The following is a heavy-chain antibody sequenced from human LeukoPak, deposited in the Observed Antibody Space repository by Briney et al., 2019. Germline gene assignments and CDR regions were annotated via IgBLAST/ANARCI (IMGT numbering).Heavy chain of an antibody. V-gene: IGHV1-69*13. CDR1: GGTFSSYA. J-gene: IGHJ4*02. Sequence: ASVKVSCKASGGTFSSYAISWVREAPGQGLEWMGGIIPIFGTANYAQKFQGRVTITADESTSTAYMELSSLRSEDTAVYYCARDFVAAARLHYWGQGTLVTVSS. D-gene: IGHD6-6*01. CDR2: IIPIFGTA. CDR3: ARDFVAAARLHY.